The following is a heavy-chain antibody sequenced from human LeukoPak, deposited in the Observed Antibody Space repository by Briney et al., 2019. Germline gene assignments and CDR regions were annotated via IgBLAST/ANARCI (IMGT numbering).Heavy chain of an antibody. V-gene: IGHV3-7*01. D-gene: IGHD6-19*01. Sequence: GGSLRLSCVASGFSFSSSWMTWVRQAPGKGLEWVANIKEDGSEKYYVDSVRGRFTISRDNAKTSLYLQMNSLRAEDTAVYFCVRSKLAVSGNYFDNWGQGILVTVSS. J-gene: IGHJ4*02. CDR3: VRSKLAVSGNYFDN. CDR2: IKEDGSEK. CDR1: GFSFSSSW.